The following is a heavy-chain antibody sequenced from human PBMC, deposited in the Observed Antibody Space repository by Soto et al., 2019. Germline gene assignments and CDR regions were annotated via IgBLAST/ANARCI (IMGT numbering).Heavy chain of an antibody. CDR1: GYTFTSYD. CDR2: MNPNSGNT. Sequence: ASVKVSCKASGYTFTSYDINWVRQATGQGLEWMGWMNPNSGNTGYAQKFQGRVTMTRNTSISTAYMELSSLRSEDTAVYYCARAQQGYCSSTSCQTDYYYYYMDVWGKGTTVIVSS. D-gene: IGHD2-2*01. V-gene: IGHV1-8*01. J-gene: IGHJ6*03. CDR3: ARAQQGYCSSTSCQTDYYYYYMDV.